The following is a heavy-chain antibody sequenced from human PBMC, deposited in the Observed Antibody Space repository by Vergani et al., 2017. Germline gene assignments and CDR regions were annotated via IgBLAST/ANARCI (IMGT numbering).Heavy chain of an antibody. V-gene: IGHV3-66*02. Sequence: VQLVESGGGLVQPGGSLRLSCAASGFTVSSNYMSWVRQAPGKGLEWVSVIYSGGSTYYADSVKGRFTISRDNSKNTLYLQMNSLRAEDTAVYYCARANYGDYSFDYWGQGTLVTVSS. CDR3: ARANYGDYSFDY. D-gene: IGHD4-17*01. CDR1: GFTVSSNY. CDR2: IYSGGST. J-gene: IGHJ4*02.